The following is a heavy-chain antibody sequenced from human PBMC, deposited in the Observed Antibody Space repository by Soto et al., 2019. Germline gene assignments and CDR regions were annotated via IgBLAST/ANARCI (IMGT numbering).Heavy chain of an antibody. CDR3: ARYSGSATYPPYMND. CDR2: IWYDGSNK. CDR1: GFTFSSYA. Sequence: QVQLVESGGGVVQPGRSLRLSCAASGFTFSSYAMHWVRQAPGKGLEWVAVIWYDGSNKYYADSVKGRFTISRDNSKNTMYLQVNSLRAEDTAVYYCARYSGSATYPPYMNDWGKGTTVTVSS. V-gene: IGHV3-33*01. D-gene: IGHD5-12*01. J-gene: IGHJ6*03.